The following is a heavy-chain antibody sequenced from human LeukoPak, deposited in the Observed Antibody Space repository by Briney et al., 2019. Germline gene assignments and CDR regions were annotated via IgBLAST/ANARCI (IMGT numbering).Heavy chain of an antibody. Sequence: SETLSLTCTVSGGSISSSGYYWGWIRQPPGKGLEWIGSIYYHGSTYYNPSLKSRVTISVDTSKNQFSLRLSSVTAADTAVYYRASLRRSTVTSWSGTFDMWGQGTMVTVSS. J-gene: IGHJ3*02. CDR2: IYYHGST. V-gene: IGHV4-39*01. D-gene: IGHD4-17*01. CDR3: ASLRRSTVTSWSGTFDM. CDR1: GGSISSSGYY.